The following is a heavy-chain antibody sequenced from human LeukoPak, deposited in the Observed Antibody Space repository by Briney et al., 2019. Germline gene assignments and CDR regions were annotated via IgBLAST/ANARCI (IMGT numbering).Heavy chain of an antibody. D-gene: IGHD1/OR15-1a*01. Sequence: GGSLRLSCAASGFTFSSHWMSWLRQAPGRGLEWVANIKQDGSDKYYVDSVKGRFTISRDNAKNSLYLQMDSLRTDDTAVYYYAEHGRDFDFWGQGTLVTVSS. CDR3: AEHGRDFDF. CDR2: IKQDGSDK. J-gene: IGHJ4*02. V-gene: IGHV3-7*01. CDR1: GFTFSSHW.